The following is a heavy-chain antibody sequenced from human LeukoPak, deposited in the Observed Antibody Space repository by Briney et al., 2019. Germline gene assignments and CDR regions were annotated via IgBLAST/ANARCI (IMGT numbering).Heavy chain of an antibody. V-gene: IGHV4-59*11. CDR2: IYYSGST. Sequence: SETLSLTCTVSGGSISSHYWSWIRQPPGEGLEWIGYIYYSGSTNYNPSLKSRVTISVDTSKNQFSLKLSSVTAADTAVYYCARGVDTAMVTGWYYFDYWGQGTLVTVSS. J-gene: IGHJ4*02. CDR3: ARGVDTAMVTGWYYFDY. CDR1: GGSISSHY. D-gene: IGHD5-18*01.